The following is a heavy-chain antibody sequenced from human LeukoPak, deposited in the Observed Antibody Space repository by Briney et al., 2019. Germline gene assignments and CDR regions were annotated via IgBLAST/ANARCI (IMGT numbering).Heavy chain of an antibody. V-gene: IGHV4-59*01. D-gene: IGHD4-17*01. Sequence: SETLSLTCTVSGGSISSYYWSWIRQPPGKGLEWIGYIYYSGSTNYNPSLKSRVTISVDTSKNQFSLKLSSVTAADTAVYYCASHDYESSFDYWGQGTLVTVSS. CDR2: IYYSGST. CDR3: ASHDYESSFDY. J-gene: IGHJ4*02. CDR1: GGSISSYY.